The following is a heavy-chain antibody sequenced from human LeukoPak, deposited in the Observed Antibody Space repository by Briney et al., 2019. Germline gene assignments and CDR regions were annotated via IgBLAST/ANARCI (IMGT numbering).Heavy chain of an antibody. V-gene: IGHV3-23*01. J-gene: IGHJ5*02. CDR2: ESGSGHNT. CDR1: GFTITNHV. CDR3: ATDWTLRGVPTFFDP. Sequence: GRSLRLSCEASGFTITNHVMTWVRQAPGKGPEWVASESGSGHNTYYAESVRGRFAISRDNSKNTLFLQMNSLRVEHTAVYSCATDWTLRGVPTFFDPWGQGTVVSVSS. D-gene: IGHD3-10*01.